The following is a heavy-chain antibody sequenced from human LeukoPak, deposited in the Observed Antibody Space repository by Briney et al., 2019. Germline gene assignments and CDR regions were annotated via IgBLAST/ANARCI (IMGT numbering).Heavy chain of an antibody. V-gene: IGHV4-34*01. D-gene: IGHD6-13*01. CDR2: INHSGST. Sequence: SETLSLTCAVYGGSFSGYYWSWIRQPPGKGLEWIGEINHSGSTNYNPSLKSRVTISVDTSKNQFSLKLSSVTAADTAVYYCARVVPSIAAAPYNWFDPWGQGTLVTVSS. J-gene: IGHJ5*02. CDR1: GGSFSGYY. CDR3: ARVVPSIAAAPYNWFDP.